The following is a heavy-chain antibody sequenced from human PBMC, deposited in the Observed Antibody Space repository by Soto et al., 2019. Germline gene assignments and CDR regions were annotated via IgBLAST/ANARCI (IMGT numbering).Heavy chain of an antibody. CDR3: ARGTVTGSKYYYYYYGMDV. Sequence: QVQLVQSGAEVKKPGSSVKVSCKASGGTFSSYAIDWVRQAPGQGLEWMGGIIPLFGTTNYAQKLQGRVKLTADESTRTAYMELSTLTSEHTAVYYCARGTVTGSKYYYYYYGMDVWGQGTTVTVSS. J-gene: IGHJ6*02. CDR1: GGTFSSYA. D-gene: IGHD1-1*01. CDR2: IIPLFGTT. V-gene: IGHV1-69*12.